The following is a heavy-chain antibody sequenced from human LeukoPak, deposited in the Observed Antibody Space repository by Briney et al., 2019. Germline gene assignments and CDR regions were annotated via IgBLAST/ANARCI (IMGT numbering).Heavy chain of an antibody. Sequence: SETLSLTCTVSGGTISTYYWSWIRQPPGKGLEWIGYIHYSGTTNYNPSLKNRVTISLDTSKNQFSLNLSSVTAADTAVYYCARMGGYSGYATHWGQGTLVTVSS. CDR1: GGTISTYY. CDR3: ARMGGYSGYATH. J-gene: IGHJ4*02. CDR2: IHYSGTT. V-gene: IGHV4-59*08. D-gene: IGHD5-12*01.